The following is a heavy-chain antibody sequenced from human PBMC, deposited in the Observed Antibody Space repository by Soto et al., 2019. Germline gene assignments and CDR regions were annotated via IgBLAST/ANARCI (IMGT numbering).Heavy chain of an antibody. D-gene: IGHD3-10*01. J-gene: IGHJ5*02. V-gene: IGHV4-4*02. CDR3: AVHRATPGVALSNWFGP. CDR2: IYHVGIT. Sequence: PSETLSLTCAVSGGSVSSTQWWTWVRQAPGKGLEWLGDIYHVGITKYNPALKSRVTMSVDKSNNHFSLKLTSMTVADTAVYYCAVHRATPGVALSNWFGPWGQGSVVT. CDR1: GGSVSSTQW.